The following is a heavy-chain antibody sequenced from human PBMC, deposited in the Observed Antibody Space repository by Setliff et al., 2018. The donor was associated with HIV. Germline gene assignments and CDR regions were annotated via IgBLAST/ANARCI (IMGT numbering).Heavy chain of an antibody. CDR2: IYYSGIT. CDR3: ARGDSYYRLYHS. J-gene: IGHJ4*02. D-gene: IGHD2-21*02. V-gene: IGHV4-59*08. CDR1: DGSISTYY. Sequence: SETLSLTCAVSDGSISTYYWSWIRQPPGRGLEWIGYIYYSGITNYSPSLKSRVTLLVDTSKNQFSLRLSSVTAADTVVYYCARGDSYYRLYHSWGQGSLVTVSS.